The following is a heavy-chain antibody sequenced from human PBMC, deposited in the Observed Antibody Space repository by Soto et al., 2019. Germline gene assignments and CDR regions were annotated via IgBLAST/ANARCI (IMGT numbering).Heavy chain of an antibody. V-gene: IGHV1-2*02. CDR3: ARSAHYYDSSGYSY. CDR1: GYTFTGYY. D-gene: IGHD3-22*01. J-gene: IGHJ4*02. CDR2: INPNSGGT. Sequence: SVKVSCKASGYTFTGYYMHWVRQAPGQGLEWMGWINPNSGGTNYAQKFQGRVTMTRDTSISTAYMELSRLRSDDTAVYYCARSAHYYDSSGYSYWGQRTLVTVSS.